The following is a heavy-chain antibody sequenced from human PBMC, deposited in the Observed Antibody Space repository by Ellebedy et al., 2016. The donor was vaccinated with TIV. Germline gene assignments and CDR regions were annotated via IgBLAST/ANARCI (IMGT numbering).Heavy chain of an antibody. Sequence: GESLKISXAASGFTFSSYAMSWVRQAPGKGLEWVSAISGSGGSTYYADSVKGRFTISRDNSKNTLYLQMNSLRAEDTAVYYCAKLVGYQLLGGDSFDYWGQGTLVTVSS. J-gene: IGHJ4*02. CDR3: AKLVGYQLLGGDSFDY. CDR2: ISGSGGST. CDR1: GFTFSSYA. D-gene: IGHD2-2*01. V-gene: IGHV3-23*01.